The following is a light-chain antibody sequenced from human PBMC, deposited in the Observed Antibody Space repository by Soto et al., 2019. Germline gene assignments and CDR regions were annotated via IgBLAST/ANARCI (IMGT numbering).Light chain of an antibody. CDR3: QQSHSTPRT. V-gene: IGKV1-39*01. CDR1: QSISSW. J-gene: IGKJ1*01. CDR2: ATS. Sequence: DIEMTQSPSTLSGSVGDRVTITCRASQSISSWLAWYQQKPGKAPKLLIYATSSLQSGVPSRFSGSGSGTDFTLTISSLQPEDFATYYCQQSHSTPRTFGQGAKVDI.